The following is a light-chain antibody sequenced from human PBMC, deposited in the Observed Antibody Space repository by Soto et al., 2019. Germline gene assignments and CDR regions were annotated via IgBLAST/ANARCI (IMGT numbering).Light chain of an antibody. Sequence: EIVLTQSPATLSVSPGERATLSCRASQVVGSNLAWYQQKSGQAPRLLIYGASARATGIPARFSGSGSGTEFTLTISSLQSEDFAVYYCQQYNKWPPVTFGHGTKLEIK. CDR1: QVVGSN. CDR3: QQYNKWPPVT. J-gene: IGKJ2*01. V-gene: IGKV3-15*01. CDR2: GAS.